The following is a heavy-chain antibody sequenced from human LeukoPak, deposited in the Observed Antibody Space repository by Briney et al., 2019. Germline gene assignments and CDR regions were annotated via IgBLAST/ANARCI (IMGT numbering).Heavy chain of an antibody. J-gene: IGHJ4*02. CDR1: GGSISSYY. CDR3: ISSGWYYFDS. V-gene: IGHV4-59*08. Sequence: SETLSLTCTVSGGSISSYYWSWIRQPPGKGLEWIGYIYYSGTTNYNPSLKSRVTISVDTSKNQFSLKLSSVTAADTAVYYCISSGWYYFDSWGQGTLVTVSS. D-gene: IGHD6-19*01. CDR2: IYYSGTT.